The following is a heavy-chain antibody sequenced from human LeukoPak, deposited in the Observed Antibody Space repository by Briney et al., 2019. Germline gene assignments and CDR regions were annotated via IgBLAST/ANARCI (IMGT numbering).Heavy chain of an antibody. J-gene: IGHJ4*02. CDR3: ARLGTSGDYALDY. V-gene: IGHV1-69*05. CDR1: GGTCSSYA. CDR2: IIPIFGTA. Sequence: SVKVSCKASGGTCSSYAISWVRQAPGQGLEWMGGIIPIFGTANYAQKFQGRVTITTDESTSTAYMELSSLRSEDTAVYYCARLGTSGDYALDYWGQGTLVTVSS. D-gene: IGHD4-17*01.